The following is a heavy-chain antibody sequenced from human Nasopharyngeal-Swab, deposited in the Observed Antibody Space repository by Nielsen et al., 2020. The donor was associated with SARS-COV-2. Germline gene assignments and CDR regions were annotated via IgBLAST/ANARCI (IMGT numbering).Heavy chain of an antibody. V-gene: IGHV2-5*02. D-gene: IGHD3-3*01. J-gene: IGHJ4*02. CDR3: VHNTIFGVVIRDYFDY. CDR2: IYWDDDK. Sequence: WIPQPPGKALEWLALIYWDDDKRYSPTLKSRPTITKDTSKNQVVLTMTNMDPVDTATYYCVHNTIFGVVIRDYFDYWGQGTLVTVSS.